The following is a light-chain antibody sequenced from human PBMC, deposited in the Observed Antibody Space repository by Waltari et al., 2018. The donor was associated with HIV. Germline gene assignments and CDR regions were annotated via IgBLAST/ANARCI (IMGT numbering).Light chain of an antibody. Sequence: QSVLTPPPSVSGAPGQRVPISCTGSSSNIGAGYDVHWYKQLPGTAPKLIIYANDNRPSGVPDRFSGSKSGTTASLAITGLQAEDDADYYCQSYDSALSGSVFGGGTKLTVL. V-gene: IGLV1-40*01. CDR1: SSNIGAGYD. J-gene: IGLJ2*01. CDR2: AND. CDR3: QSYDSALSGSV.